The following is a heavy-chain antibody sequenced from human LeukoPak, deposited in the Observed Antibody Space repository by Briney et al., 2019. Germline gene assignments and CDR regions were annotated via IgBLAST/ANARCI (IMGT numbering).Heavy chain of an antibody. J-gene: IGHJ4*02. CDR3: ARDLSGGGLDY. CDR1: GFTFSSYA. V-gene: IGHV3-30-3*01. Sequence: GGSLRLSCTASGFTFSSYAMHWVRQAPGEGLECVAVISYDGSNEHYADSVKGRFTISRDNSKNTLYLQMNSLRVEDTAVYYWARDLSGGGLDYWGQGTLVTVSS. D-gene: IGHD3-10*01. CDR2: ISYDGSNE.